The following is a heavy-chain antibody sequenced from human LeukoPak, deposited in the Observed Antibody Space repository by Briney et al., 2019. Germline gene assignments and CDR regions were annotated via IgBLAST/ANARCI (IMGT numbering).Heavy chain of an antibody. Sequence: GGSPRLSCAASGFTFSSYGMHWVRQAPGKGLEWVAVISYDGSNKYYADSVKGRFTISRDNSKNTLYLQMNSLRAEDTAVYYCAKDRRLLWFGELPWFDPWGQGTLVTVSS. CDR1: GFTFSSYG. CDR3: AKDRRLLWFGELPWFDP. J-gene: IGHJ5*02. V-gene: IGHV3-30*18. D-gene: IGHD3-10*01. CDR2: ISYDGSNK.